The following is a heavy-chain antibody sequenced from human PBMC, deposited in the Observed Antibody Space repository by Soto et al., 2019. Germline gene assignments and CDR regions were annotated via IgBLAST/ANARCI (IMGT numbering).Heavy chain of an antibody. Sequence: QVTLKESGPVLVKPTETLTLTCTVSGFSLSNARMGVSWIRQPPGKALEWLAHIFSNDEKSYSTSLKSRLTISNATSKTQVVLTITNMDPVDTATYYCARHTRVRGGQYWYFDLWGRGTLVTVSS. CDR2: IFSNDEK. J-gene: IGHJ2*01. D-gene: IGHD3-10*01. CDR1: GFSLSNARMG. CDR3: ARHTRVRGGQYWYFDL. V-gene: IGHV2-26*01.